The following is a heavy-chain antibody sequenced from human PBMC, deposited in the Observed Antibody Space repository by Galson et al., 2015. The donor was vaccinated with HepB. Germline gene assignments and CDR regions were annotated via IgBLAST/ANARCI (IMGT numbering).Heavy chain of an antibody. J-gene: IGHJ4*02. CDR1: GYTLSELS. CDR3: ATPRAYCSGDSCWVLDY. CDR2: FDPEDGET. V-gene: IGHV1-24*01. Sequence: SVKVSCKVSGYTLSELSMHWVRQAPGKGLEWMGGFDPEDGETINAQNFQGRVTMTEDRSTDTVYMELSSLRSEDTAVYYCATPRAYCSGDSCWVLDYWGQGTLVTVSS. D-gene: IGHD2-15*01.